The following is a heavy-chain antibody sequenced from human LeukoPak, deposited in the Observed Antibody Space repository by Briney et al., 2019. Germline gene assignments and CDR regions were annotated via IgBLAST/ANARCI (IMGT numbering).Heavy chain of an antibody. CDR3: AKASTDRGLGYFDY. D-gene: IGHD6-19*01. Sequence: GGSLRLSCAASGFTFSTYAMSWVRQAPGKGLEWVSAISGSGGSTYYADSVKGRFTISRDNSKNTLYLQMNSLRAEDTAVYYCAKASTDRGLGYFDYWGQGTLVTVSS. CDR2: ISGSGGST. J-gene: IGHJ4*02. V-gene: IGHV3-23*01. CDR1: GFTFSTYA.